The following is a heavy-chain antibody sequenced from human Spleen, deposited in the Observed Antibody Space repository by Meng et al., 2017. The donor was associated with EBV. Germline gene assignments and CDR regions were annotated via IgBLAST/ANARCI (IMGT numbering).Heavy chain of an antibody. D-gene: IGHD3-10*01. CDR2: IIPLYGTP. CDR3: ARGARFRELSGYLDY. J-gene: IGHJ4*02. Sequence: GERKSPWSSVSVPGKSSGGTCRTYGISRMRQAPGQGLEWGGGIIPLYGTPTYAQKFQGRVSIIADESSNTVYMDLRSLRSGDTAVYYCARGARFRELSGYLDYWGQGTLVTVSS. CDR1: GGTCRTYG. V-gene: IGHV1-69*01.